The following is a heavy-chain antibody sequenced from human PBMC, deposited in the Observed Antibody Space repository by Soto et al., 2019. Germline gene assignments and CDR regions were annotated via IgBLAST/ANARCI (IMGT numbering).Heavy chain of an antibody. CDR2: ISYDGSNK. V-gene: IGHV3-30-3*01. D-gene: IGHD5-18*01. CDR1: GFTFGSYA. J-gene: IGHJ2*01. Sequence: PGGSLRLSCAASGFTFGSYAMHWVRQAPDKGLEWVTLISYDGSNKYYADSVKGRFTISRDNSKNTLYLQMNSLGAEDTAVYYCARDPLWGTAMVLWYFDLWGRGTLVTVSS. CDR3: ARDPLWGTAMVLWYFDL.